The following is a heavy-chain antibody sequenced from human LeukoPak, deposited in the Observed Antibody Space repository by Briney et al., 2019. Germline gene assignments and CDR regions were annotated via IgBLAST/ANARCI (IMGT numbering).Heavy chain of an antibody. CDR2: FYYSGST. V-gene: IGHV4-30-4*07. D-gene: IGHD6-13*01. CDR1: GGSISRGGYS. Sequence: TLSLTCAVSGGSISRGGYSWSWIRQPPGKGLEWIGYFYYSGSTYYNPSLKSRVTVSVDTSKNQFSLKLSSVTAADTAVYYCARVIAAAEVEGYNWFDPWGQGTLVTVSS. J-gene: IGHJ5*02. CDR3: ARVIAAAEVEGYNWFDP.